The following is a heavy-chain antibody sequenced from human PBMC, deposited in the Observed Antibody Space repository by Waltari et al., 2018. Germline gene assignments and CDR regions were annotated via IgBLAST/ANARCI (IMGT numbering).Heavy chain of an antibody. CDR1: GGYISSGSYY. Sequence: VQLQESGPGLVKPSQTLSLTCTVSGGYISSGSYYWSWIRQPAGKGLEWIGRIYTSGSTNYNPSLKSRVTISVDTSKNQFSLKLSSVTAADTAVYYCARDRVPYWYFDLWGRGTLVTVSS. V-gene: IGHV4-61*02. CDR2: IYTSGST. D-gene: IGHD3-10*01. J-gene: IGHJ2*01. CDR3: ARDRVPYWYFDL.